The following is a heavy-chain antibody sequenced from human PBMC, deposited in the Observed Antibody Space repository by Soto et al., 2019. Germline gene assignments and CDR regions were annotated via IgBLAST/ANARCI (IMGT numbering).Heavy chain of an antibody. D-gene: IGHD6-6*01. Sequence: GASVKVSCKASDYTFTNYGISWVRQAPGQGLEWTGWISGYNGNTNSAQRLQGRVTMTTDTSTSTAYMELRSLRSDDTAVYYCARTYSKYFSSSESDYWGQGTLVTVSS. CDR1: DYTFTNYG. J-gene: IGHJ4*02. V-gene: IGHV1-18*01. CDR3: ARTYSKYFSSSESDY. CDR2: ISGYNGNT.